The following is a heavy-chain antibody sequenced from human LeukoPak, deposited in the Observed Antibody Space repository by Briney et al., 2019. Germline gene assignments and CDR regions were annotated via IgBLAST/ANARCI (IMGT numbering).Heavy chain of an antibody. CDR3: ARVPTVTPFDY. D-gene: IGHD4-11*01. CDR1: GGSISSYY. Sequence: SETLSLTCTVSGGSISSYYWSWIRQPPGKGLEWIGYIYYSGSTNYNPSLKSRVTISVDTFKNQFSLKLSSVTAADTAVYYCARVPTVTPFDYWGQGTLVTVSS. CDR2: IYYSGST. V-gene: IGHV4-59*01. J-gene: IGHJ4*02.